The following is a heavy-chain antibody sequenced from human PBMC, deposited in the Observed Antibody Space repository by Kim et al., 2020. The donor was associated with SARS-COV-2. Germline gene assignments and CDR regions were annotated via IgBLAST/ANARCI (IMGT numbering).Heavy chain of an antibody. D-gene: IGHD1-20*01. V-gene: IGHV4-39*07. CDR2: IYYSGST. CDR3: ARVRAGYNWNPMLLYYG. Sequence: SDTLSLTCTVSGGSISSSRYYCGWIRQPPGKGLELIGSIYYSGSTYYNQSLKTRETISVDTSQHQFSLKLSSVTAADTAVYYCARVRAGYNWNPMLLYYG. CDR1: GGSISSSRYY. J-gene: IGHJ6*01.